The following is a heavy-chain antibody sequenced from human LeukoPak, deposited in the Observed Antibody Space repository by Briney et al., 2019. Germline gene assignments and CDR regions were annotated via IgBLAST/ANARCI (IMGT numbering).Heavy chain of an antibody. J-gene: IGHJ6*04. D-gene: IGHD3-10*02. Sequence: GGSLRLSCAASGFTLSNYWMSWVRQAPGKGLEWVANIKQDGSEKYYVDSVKGRFTISRDNAKNSLYLQMNSLRAEDTAVYYCAELGITMIGGVWGKGTTVTISP. V-gene: IGHV3-7*01. CDR1: GFTLSNYW. CDR2: IKQDGSEK. CDR3: AELGITMIGGV.